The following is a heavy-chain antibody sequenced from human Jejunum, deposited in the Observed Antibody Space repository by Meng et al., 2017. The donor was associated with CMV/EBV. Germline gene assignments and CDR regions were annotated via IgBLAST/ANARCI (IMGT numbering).Heavy chain of an antibody. J-gene: IGHJ4*02. CDR2: IGGDDFT. Sequence: EVQLLESGGDLLQPGGSLRLSFAVSGFTFRDFAMNWVRQAPGKGLEFVARIGGDDFTEYRDSVKGRFTISRDNSNNMMYLQMNSLRVEDTAVYYCAKDISVRSEFENWGQGTLVTVSS. CDR3: AKDISVRSEFEN. CDR1: GFTFRDFA. V-gene: IGHV3-23*01. D-gene: IGHD1-14*01.